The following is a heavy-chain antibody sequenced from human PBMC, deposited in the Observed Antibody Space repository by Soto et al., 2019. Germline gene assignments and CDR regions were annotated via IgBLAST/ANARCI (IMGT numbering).Heavy chain of an antibody. CDR1: GFTFSRYW. CDR2: INIYGSST. J-gene: IGHJ3*02. CDR3: ARGWIGDLNDAFDI. V-gene: IGHV3-74*01. Sequence: EVQLVESGGGSVQPGGSLRLSCAASGFTFSRYWMHWARQAPGKGLVWVSRINIYGSSTDYADSVKGRFTISRDNAKNTLYLQMNSLRVEDTAVYYCARGWIGDLNDAFDIWGQGTMVTVSS. D-gene: IGHD2-2*03.